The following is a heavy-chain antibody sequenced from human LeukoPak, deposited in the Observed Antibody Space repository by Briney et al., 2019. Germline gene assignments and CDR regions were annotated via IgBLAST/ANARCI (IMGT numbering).Heavy chain of an antibody. CDR3: ARGQYYDFWSGYSYYFDY. Sequence: SETLSLTCAVYGGSFSGYYWSWIRQPPGKGLEWIGEINHSGSTNYNPSLKSRVTISVDTSKNQFSLKLSSVTAADTAVYHCARGQYYDFWSGYSYYFDYWGQGTLVTVSS. V-gene: IGHV4-34*01. CDR2: INHSGST. J-gene: IGHJ4*02. D-gene: IGHD3-3*01. CDR1: GGSFSGYY.